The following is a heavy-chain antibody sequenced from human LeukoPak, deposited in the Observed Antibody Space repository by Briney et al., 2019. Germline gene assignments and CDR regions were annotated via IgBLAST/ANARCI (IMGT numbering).Heavy chain of an antibody. Sequence: GASVKVSCKASGYTFTGYYMHWVRQAPGQGLEWMGRINPNSGGTNYAQKFQGWVTMTRDTSISTAYMELSRLRSDDTAAYYCARGRDVESWTYNYGDSNWFDPWGQGTLVTVSS. CDR3: ARGRDVESWTYNYGDSNWFDP. CDR2: INPNSGGT. CDR1: GYTFTGYY. D-gene: IGHD4-17*01. V-gene: IGHV1-2*04. J-gene: IGHJ5*02.